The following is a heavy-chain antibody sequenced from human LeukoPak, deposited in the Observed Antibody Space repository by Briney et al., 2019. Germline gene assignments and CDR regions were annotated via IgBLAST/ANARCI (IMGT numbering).Heavy chain of an antibody. D-gene: IGHD2-15*01. J-gene: IGHJ2*01. CDR2: IYYSGST. CDR3: ARTQDSVWYFDL. CDR1: GGSISNYY. V-gene: IGHV4-59*01. Sequence: KSSETLSLTCTVSGGSISNYYWSCMRQPPGKGLEWIGYIYYSGSTNYNPSLKSRVTISVDTSKNQFSLKLSSVTAANTAIYYCARTQDSVWYFDLWGRGTLVTVSS.